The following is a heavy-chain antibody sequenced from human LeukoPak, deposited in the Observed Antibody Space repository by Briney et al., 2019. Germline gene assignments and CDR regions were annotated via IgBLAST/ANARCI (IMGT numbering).Heavy chain of an antibody. Sequence: PGGSLRLSCTASGFTFGDYAMSWVRQAPGKGLEWVGFIRSKAYGGTTEYAASVKGRFTISRDDSKSIAYLQMNSLKTEDTAVYYCTRDKVGRAAAFDIWGQGTMVTVSS. D-gene: IGHD1-26*01. V-gene: IGHV3-49*04. CDR3: TRDKVGRAAAFDI. CDR1: GFTFGDYA. J-gene: IGHJ3*02. CDR2: IRSKAYGGTT.